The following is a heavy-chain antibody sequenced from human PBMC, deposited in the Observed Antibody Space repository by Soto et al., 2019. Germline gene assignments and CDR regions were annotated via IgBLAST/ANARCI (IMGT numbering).Heavy chain of an antibody. CDR2: IKQDGSEK. J-gene: IGHJ3*02. CDR3: ARDHPPPYYDFWSGYFSDAFDI. V-gene: IGHV3-7*05. CDR1: GFTFSSYW. Sequence: GGSLRLSCAASGFTFSSYWMSWVRQAPGKGLEWVANIKQDGSEKYYVDSVKGRFTISRDNAKNSLYLQMNGLRAEDTAVYYCARDHPPPYYDFWSGYFSDAFDIWGQGTMVTVSS. D-gene: IGHD3-3*01.